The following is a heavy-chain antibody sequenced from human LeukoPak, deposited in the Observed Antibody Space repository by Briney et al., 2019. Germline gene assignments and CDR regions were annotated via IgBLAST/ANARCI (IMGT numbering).Heavy chain of an antibody. CDR2: ISESGDTT. CDR1: GFTFSNYA. D-gene: IGHD1-26*01. V-gene: IGHV3-23*01. Sequence: PGGSLRLSCAASGFTFSNYAMIWVRQAPGKGLEWVSSISESGDTTHYADSVKGRFTISRDNAQNTLYLQMNTLRAGDTALYYCAKQWVDCWGQGTLVTVSS. J-gene: IGHJ4*02. CDR3: AKQWVDC.